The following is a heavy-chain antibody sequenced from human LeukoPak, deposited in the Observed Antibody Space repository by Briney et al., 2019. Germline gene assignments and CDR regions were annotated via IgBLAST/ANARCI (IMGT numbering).Heavy chain of an antibody. Sequence: SVKVSCKASGGTFSSYAISWVRQAPGQGLEWMGRIIPILGIANYAQKFQGRVTITADKSTSTAYMELRSLRSDDTAVYYCARPSLPSTVTTAFDYWGQGTLVTVSS. V-gene: IGHV1-69*04. CDR2: IIPILGIA. D-gene: IGHD4-17*01. J-gene: IGHJ4*02. CDR1: GGTFSSYA. CDR3: ARPSLPSTVTTAFDY.